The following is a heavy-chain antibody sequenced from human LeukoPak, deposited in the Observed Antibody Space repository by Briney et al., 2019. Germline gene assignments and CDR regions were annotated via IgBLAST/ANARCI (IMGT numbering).Heavy chain of an antibody. V-gene: IGHV1-46*01. CDR1: GYSFTSYF. Sequence: ASVKVSCKASGYSFTSYFIHWVRQAPGQGLEWMGVINPNDGSTIYAQKFQARVTMTRDTSTSTVYMELSSLRSEDTAFYYCARVISYYYDSSGYYDSWGQGTLVTVSS. J-gene: IGHJ4*02. D-gene: IGHD3-22*01. CDR3: ARVISYYYDSSGYYDS. CDR2: INPNDGST.